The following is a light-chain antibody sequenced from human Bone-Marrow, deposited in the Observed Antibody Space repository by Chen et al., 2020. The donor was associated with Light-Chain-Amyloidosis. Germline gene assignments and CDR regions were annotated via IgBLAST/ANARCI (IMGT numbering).Light chain of an antibody. J-gene: IGLJ1*01. Sequence: QSALTQPPPPSGSPGQSFTISCTGTSSYVGGYDYVSWYQQHPGKAPKLIIYQVKQRPSGVPDRFSGSKSDNTASLTVSGLLAEDEADYYCFSYAGSNTLGVFGTGTKVTVL. CDR2: QVK. CDR1: SSYVGGYDY. V-gene: IGLV2-8*01. CDR3: FSYAGSNTLGV.